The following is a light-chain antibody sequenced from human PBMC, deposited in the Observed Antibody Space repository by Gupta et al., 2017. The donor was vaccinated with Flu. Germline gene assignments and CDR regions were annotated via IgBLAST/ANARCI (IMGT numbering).Light chain of an antibody. CDR1: NSGSNS. CDR3: QVWDSSSDHPV. CDR2: DDS. J-gene: IGLJ3*02. V-gene: IGLV3-21*02. Sequence: SYVLTQPPSLSASPGQTASITCGGNNSGSNSVHWYQQKPGQAPVLVVYDDSDRPSGIPERFSGSNSGNTATLTISRVEAGDEADYYCQVWDSSSDHPVFGGGTKLTVL.